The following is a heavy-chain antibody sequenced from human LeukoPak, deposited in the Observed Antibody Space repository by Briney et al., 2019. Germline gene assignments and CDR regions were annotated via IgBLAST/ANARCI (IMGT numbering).Heavy chain of an antibody. Sequence: GGSLRLSCAASGFTFGSYSMTWVRQAPGKGLEWVSSISGSGGSTYYADSVKGRFTISRDNSKKTLYLQMNSLRAEDTAVYYCAKHYGSGSLRVLDYWGQGTLVTVSS. J-gene: IGHJ4*02. V-gene: IGHV3-23*01. D-gene: IGHD3-10*01. CDR3: AKHYGSGSLRVLDY. CDR2: ISGSGGST. CDR1: GFTFGSYS.